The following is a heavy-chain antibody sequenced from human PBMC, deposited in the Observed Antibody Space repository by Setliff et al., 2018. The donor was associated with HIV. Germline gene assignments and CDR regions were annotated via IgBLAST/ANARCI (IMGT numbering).Heavy chain of an antibody. Sequence: KPSETLSLTCIVSGGSISSSSSYWGWIRLPPGKGLEWIGSMYYSGNTYYNPSLKSRVTISLDKSKNQFSLKLTSVTAADTAVYYCARGTYYYETSGYHYDKTWAGTCSDYWGQGTLVTVSS. D-gene: IGHD3-22*01. CDR1: GGSISSSSSY. CDR2: MYYSGNT. V-gene: IGHV4-39*07. J-gene: IGHJ4*02. CDR3: ARGTYYYETSGYHYDKTWAGTCSDY.